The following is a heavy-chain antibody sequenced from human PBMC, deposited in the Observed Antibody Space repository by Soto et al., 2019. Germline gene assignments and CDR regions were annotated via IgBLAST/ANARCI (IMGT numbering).Heavy chain of an antibody. CDR3: QQRFLRAFDI. J-gene: IGHJ3*02. CDR2: INHSGST. Sequence: PSETLSLTCAVYGGSFSGYYWSWIRQPPGKGLEWIGEINHSGSTNYNPSLKSRVTISVDTSKNQFSLKLSSVTAADTAVYYCQQRFLRAFDIWGQGTMVTVSS. D-gene: IGHD3-3*01. CDR1: GGSFSGYY. V-gene: IGHV4-34*01.